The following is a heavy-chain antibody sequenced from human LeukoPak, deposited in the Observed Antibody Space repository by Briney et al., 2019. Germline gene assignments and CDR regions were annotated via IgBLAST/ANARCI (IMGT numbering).Heavy chain of an antibody. CDR1: GFTFSRYG. V-gene: IGHV3-30*03. CDR3: ARENYYDSSGYYNVDAFDI. J-gene: IGHJ3*02. CDR2: ISYDGSNK. D-gene: IGHD3-22*01. Sequence: GRSLRLSCAASGFTFSRYGMHWVRQAPGKGLEWVAVISYDGSNKYYADSVKGRFTISRDNSKNTLYLQMNSLRAEDTAVYYCARENYYDSSGYYNVDAFDIWGQGTLVTVSS.